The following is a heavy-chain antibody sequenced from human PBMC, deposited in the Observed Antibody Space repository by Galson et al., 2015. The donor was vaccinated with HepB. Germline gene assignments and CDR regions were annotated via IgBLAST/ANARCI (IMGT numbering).Heavy chain of an antibody. CDR1: GGTFSSYA. CDR2: IIPIFGIA. V-gene: IGHV1-69*13. CDR3: ARVRERVAVAGREAVTYYFDY. J-gene: IGHJ4*02. Sequence: SVKVSCKASGGTFSSYAISWVRQAPGQGLEWMGGIIPIFGIANYAQKFRGRVTITADESTSTAYMELSSLRSEDTAVYYCARVRERVAVAGREAVTYYFDYWGQGTLVTVSS. D-gene: IGHD6-19*01.